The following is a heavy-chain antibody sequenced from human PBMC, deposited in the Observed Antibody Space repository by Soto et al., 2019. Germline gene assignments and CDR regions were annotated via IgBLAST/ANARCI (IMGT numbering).Heavy chain of an antibody. J-gene: IGHJ3*02. CDR1: GGSFSGYY. Sequence: QVQLQQWGAGLLKPSETLSLTCAVYGGSFSGYYWSWIRQPPGKGLAWIGEINHSGSTNYNPYLKGRVTISGDAAKDQSSLKLSSVTAADTAVYCCARVIDGRGQLTRRSSNVGYGAFDIWGQGTMVTVSS. CDR3: ARVIDGRGQLTRRSSNVGYGAFDI. CDR2: INHSGST. D-gene: IGHD6-19*01. V-gene: IGHV4-34*01.